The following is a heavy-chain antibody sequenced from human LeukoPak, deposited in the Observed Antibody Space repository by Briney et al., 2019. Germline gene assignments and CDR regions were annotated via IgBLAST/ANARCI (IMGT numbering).Heavy chain of an antibody. CDR1: GFTFDDYA. CDR2: IRDDGSTR. V-gene: IGHV3-30*02. J-gene: IGHJ4*02. CDR3: AKVPHSWGLFDS. D-gene: IGHD3-16*01. Sequence: SGGSLRLSCAASGFTFDDYAMHWVRQAPGKGLEWVAFIRDDGSTRYYADSVKGRFTVSRDNSKNTLYLQMDSLRTEDTAVYYCAKVPHSWGLFDSWGQGTLVTVSS.